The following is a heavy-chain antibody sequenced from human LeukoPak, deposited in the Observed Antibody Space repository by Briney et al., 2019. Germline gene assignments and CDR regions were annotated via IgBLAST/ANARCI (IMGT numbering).Heavy chain of an antibody. CDR3: ARGGKLTMLRGVIDY. CDR1: GFIFSRYW. V-gene: IGHV3-7*01. Sequence: GGSVRLSCAASGFIFSRYWMSWVRQAPGKGLEWVANIKEDGSEKYDVDSVKGRFTISRDNVKNSLYLQMNSLRAEDTAVYYCARGGKLTMLRGVIDYWGQGTLVTVSS. J-gene: IGHJ4*02. D-gene: IGHD3-10*01. CDR2: IKEDGSEK.